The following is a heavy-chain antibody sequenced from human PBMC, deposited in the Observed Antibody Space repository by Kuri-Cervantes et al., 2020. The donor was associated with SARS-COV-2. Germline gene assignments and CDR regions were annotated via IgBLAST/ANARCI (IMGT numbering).Heavy chain of an antibody. Sequence: GKSLKISCAASGFTFSSYWMSWVRQAPGKGLEWVANIKQDGSEKYYVDSVKGRFTISRDNAKNSLYLQMNSLRAEDTAVYYCARVRSWDEYFDYWGQGTLVTVSS. D-gene: IGHD6-13*01. J-gene: IGHJ4*02. CDR1: GFTFSSYW. CDR2: IKQDGSEK. V-gene: IGHV3-7*01. CDR3: ARVRSWDEYFDY.